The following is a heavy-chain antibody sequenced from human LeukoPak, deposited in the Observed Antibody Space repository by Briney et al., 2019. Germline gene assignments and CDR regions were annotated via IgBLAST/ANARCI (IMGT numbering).Heavy chain of an antibody. CDR3: ARSDSSGYSIDY. D-gene: IGHD3-22*01. J-gene: IGHJ4*02. CDR2: IYYSGGT. Sequence: VKPSETLSLTCPVSGGSISGYYWSWIRPPPGKGLEWIGYIYYSGGTNYNPSLKSRVTISVDTSKNQFSLKLSSVTAADTAVYYCARSDSSGYSIDYWGQGTLVTVSS. V-gene: IGHV4-59*01. CDR1: GGSISGYY.